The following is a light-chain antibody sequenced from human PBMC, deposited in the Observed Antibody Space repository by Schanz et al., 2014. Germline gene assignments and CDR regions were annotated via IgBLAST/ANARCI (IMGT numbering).Light chain of an antibody. J-gene: IGLJ1*01. V-gene: IGLV2-14*01. CDR1: SSDVGGYDY. Sequence: QSALTQPASVSGSPGQSITISCTGGSSDVGGYDYVSWYQQQPGKAPKLLIYNVRNRSSGVSNRFSGSKSGNTASLTISGLQAEDEADYYCSSYRRTAAVAVFGTGTKLTVL. CDR3: SSYRRTAAVAV. CDR2: NVR.